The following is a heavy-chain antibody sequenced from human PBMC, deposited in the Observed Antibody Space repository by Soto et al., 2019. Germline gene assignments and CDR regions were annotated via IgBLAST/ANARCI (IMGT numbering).Heavy chain of an antibody. CDR1: SVSISNYK. V-gene: IGHV4-59*08. Sequence: SETLSLTCTVSSVSISNYKWSWLRQTPGKGLEWIGYIENSGGTSYNPSLRSRVTISVGTSKKQFSLRLSSVTAADTAVYYCARHERRIAAAGTGNWFDPWGQGTLVT. CDR2: IENSGGT. J-gene: IGHJ5*02. D-gene: IGHD6-13*01. CDR3: ARHERRIAAAGTGNWFDP.